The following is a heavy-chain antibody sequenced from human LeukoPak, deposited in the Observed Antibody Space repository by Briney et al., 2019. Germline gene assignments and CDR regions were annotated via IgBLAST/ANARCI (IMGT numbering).Heavy chain of an antibody. D-gene: IGHD2-21*01. CDR2: INHSGST. CDR1: GGSFSGYY. Sequence: SETLSLTCAVYGGSFSGYYWSWIRQPPGKGLEWIGEINHSGSTNYNPSLKSRVTISVDTSKNQFSLKLTSVTAADTAVFCCAARAFPKAFNVWGQGTMVTVSS. V-gene: IGHV4-34*01. CDR3: AARAFPKAFNV. J-gene: IGHJ3*01.